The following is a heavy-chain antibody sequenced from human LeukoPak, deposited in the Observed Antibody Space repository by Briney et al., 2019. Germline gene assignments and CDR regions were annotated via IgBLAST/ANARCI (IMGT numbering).Heavy chain of an antibody. CDR3: ARDYGSGSYAYYYYYMDV. CDR2: INPSGGST. Sequence: ASVKVSCKASGYTFTSYGISWVRQAPGQGLEWMGVINPSGGSTSYAQKFQGRVTMTKDTSTSTVYMELSSLRSEDTAVYYCARDYGSGSYAYYYYYMDVWGKGTTVTISS. V-gene: IGHV1-46*01. J-gene: IGHJ6*03. CDR1: GYTFTSYG. D-gene: IGHD3-10*01.